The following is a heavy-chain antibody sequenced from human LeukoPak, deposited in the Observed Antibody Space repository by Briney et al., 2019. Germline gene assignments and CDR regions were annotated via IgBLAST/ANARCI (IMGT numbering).Heavy chain of an antibody. CDR2: INPNTGGT. D-gene: IGHD3-3*01. J-gene: IGHJ6*03. CDR3: ARGRGGGRANYFYYMDV. CDR1: GYTFTDYY. Sequence: GASVKVSCKGSGYTFTDYYMQWVRQAPGQGLEWMGWINPNTGGTNYAQNFQGRVTMSSDTSTSTTYMALSRLRSDNTAGYYCARGRGGGRANYFYYMDVWGEGTRVTVSS. V-gene: IGHV1-2*02.